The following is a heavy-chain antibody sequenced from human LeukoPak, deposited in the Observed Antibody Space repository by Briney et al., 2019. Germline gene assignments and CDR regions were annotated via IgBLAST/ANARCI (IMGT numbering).Heavy chain of an antibody. CDR3: AKEGSFVVVPAAWFDP. V-gene: IGHV3-23*01. CDR2: ISGSGGST. D-gene: IGHD2-2*01. J-gene: IGHJ5*02. CDR1: GFTFSSYA. Sequence: GGSLRLSCAASGFTFSSYAMSWVRQAPGKGLEWVSAISGSGGSTYYADSVKGRFTISRDNSKNTLYLQMNSLRAEDTAVYYCAKEGSFVVVPAAWFDPWGQGTLVTVSS.